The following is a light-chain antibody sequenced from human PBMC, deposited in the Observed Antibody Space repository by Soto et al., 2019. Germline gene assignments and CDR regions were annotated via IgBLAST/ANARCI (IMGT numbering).Light chain of an antibody. CDR1: QSLGSTF. CDR2: GAS. Sequence: EILLTQSPGTLSLSPGDRATLSCRASQSLGSTFLAWYQQKSGQSPRLRIYGASDRATDIPDRFSGSGSGADFTLTISRLEPEDCAVYFCHQYGTLPLSFGGGTKVEIK. CDR3: HQYGTLPLS. V-gene: IGKV3-20*01. J-gene: IGKJ4*01.